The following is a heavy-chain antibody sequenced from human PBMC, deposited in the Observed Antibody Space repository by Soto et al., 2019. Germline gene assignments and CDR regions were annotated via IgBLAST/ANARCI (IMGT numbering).Heavy chain of an antibody. CDR1: GDSLRGQS. CDR2: LDQSGGT. V-gene: IGHV4-34*01. J-gene: IGHJ6*02. D-gene: IGHD6-13*01. Sequence: SETLSLTCAVVGDSLRGQSWNWIRQSPGKGLEWIGELDQSGGTNYNPSLKSRAIISDDTSKNQFSLTLTSVTAADTAVYYCARDRIEAAGTPRFNYYYGMDVWGQGTTVTVSS. CDR3: ARDRIEAAGTPRFNYYYGMDV.